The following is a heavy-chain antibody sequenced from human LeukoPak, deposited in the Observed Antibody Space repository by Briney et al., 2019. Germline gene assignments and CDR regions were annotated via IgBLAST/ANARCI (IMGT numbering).Heavy chain of an antibody. CDR3: APAGLYGGPFDP. CDR2: FDPEGGET. D-gene: IGHD4-23*01. V-gene: IGHV1-24*01. Sequence: ASVKVSCKVSGYTLTELSMHWVRQAPGKGLEWMGGFDPEGGETIYAQKFQGRVTMTEDTSTDTAYMELSSLRSEDTAVYYCAPAGLYGGPFDPWGQGTLVTVSS. J-gene: IGHJ5*02. CDR1: GYTLTELS.